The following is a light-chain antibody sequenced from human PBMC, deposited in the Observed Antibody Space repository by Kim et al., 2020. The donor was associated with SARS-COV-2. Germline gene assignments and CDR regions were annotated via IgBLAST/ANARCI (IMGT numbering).Light chain of an antibody. V-gene: IGLV2-8*01. CDR1: SSDIGGYNS. CDR2: EVS. CDR3: SSYTGSNNFV. Sequence: QSVLTQPPSASGSPGQSVTISCTGTSSDIGGYNSVSWYQQHPGKAPKLIIYEVSKRPSGVPDRFSGSKSGNRASLTVSGLQAEDEADYYCSSYTGSNNFVFGTGTKVTVL. J-gene: IGLJ1*01.